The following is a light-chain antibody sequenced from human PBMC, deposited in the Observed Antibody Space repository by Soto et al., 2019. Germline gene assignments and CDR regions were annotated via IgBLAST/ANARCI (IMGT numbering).Light chain of an antibody. CDR2: DAS. J-gene: IGKJ1*01. Sequence: DIQMTQSPSTLSASVGDRVTITCRASQSVSGWLAWYQQMPGKAPNLLIYDASSLESGVPSRFRGSGSETEFTLTISGLQPDDFATYYCQQFIDGWTFGQGTKVDIK. CDR3: QQFIDGWT. CDR1: QSVSGW. V-gene: IGKV1-5*01.